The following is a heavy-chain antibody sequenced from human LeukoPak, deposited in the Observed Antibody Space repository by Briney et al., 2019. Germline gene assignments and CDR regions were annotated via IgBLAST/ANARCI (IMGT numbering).Heavy chain of an antibody. CDR1: GDSISSSKKY. Sequence: SETLSLTCTVSGDSISSSKKYWGWVRQPPGKGLEWIGRIYTSGSTNYNPSLRSRVTMSVDTSKNQFSLTLSSVTSADTAVYYCARESRVSTLRAFDIWGQGTMVIVSS. CDR3: ARESRVSTLRAFDI. J-gene: IGHJ3*02. CDR2: IYTSGST. D-gene: IGHD5/OR15-5a*01. V-gene: IGHV4-39*07.